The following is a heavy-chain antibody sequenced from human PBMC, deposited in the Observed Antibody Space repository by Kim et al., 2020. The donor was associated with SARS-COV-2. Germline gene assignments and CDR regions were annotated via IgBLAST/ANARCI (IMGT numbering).Heavy chain of an antibody. CDR3: ARVVRGVISYYYYGMDV. J-gene: IGHJ6*02. Sequence: LKGRVTISVDTSKNQFSLKLSSVTAADTAVYYCARVVRGVISYYYYGMDVWGQGTTVTVSS. D-gene: IGHD3-10*01. V-gene: IGHV4-34*01.